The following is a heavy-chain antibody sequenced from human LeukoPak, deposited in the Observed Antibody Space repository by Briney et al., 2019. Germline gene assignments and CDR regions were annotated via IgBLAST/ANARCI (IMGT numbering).Heavy chain of an antibody. CDR1: GGSIRSGDYS. J-gene: IGHJ4*02. V-gene: IGHV4-31*03. CDR3: ARGPYYDFWSGYYTSFDY. CDR2: IYYSGST. D-gene: IGHD3-3*01. Sequence: SETLSLTCTVSGGSIRSGDYSWNWIRQHPGKGLEWIGYIYYSGSTYYNPSLTSRVTMSVDTSKNQFSLKLSSVTAADTAVYYCARGPYYDFWSGYYTSFDYWGQGTLVTASS.